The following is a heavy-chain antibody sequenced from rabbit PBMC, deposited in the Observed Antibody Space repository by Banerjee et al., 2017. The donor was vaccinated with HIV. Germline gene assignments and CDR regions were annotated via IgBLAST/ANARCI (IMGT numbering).Heavy chain of an antibody. CDR2: IYAGSSGST. V-gene: IGHV1S45*01. CDR1: GLDFSSSYW. J-gene: IGHJ6*01. D-gene: IGHD8-1*01. CDR3: VRGSSYYSYYYVMDL. Sequence: QEQLEESGGDLVKPEGSLTLTCTASGLDFSSSYWICWVRQAPGKGLEWIACIYAGSSGSTYYASWAKGRSTISKTSSTTVTLQMTSLTAADTATYFCVRGSSYYSYYYVMDLWGPGTLVTVS.